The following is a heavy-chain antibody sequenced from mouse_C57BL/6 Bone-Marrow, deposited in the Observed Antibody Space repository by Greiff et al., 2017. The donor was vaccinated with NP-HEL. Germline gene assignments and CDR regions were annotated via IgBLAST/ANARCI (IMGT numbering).Heavy chain of an antibody. CDR2: IYPGNSDT. J-gene: IGHJ2*01. D-gene: IGHD2-4*01. CDR3: TGYDYDRYYFDY. CDR1: GYTFTSYW. Sequence: EVQLQQSGTVLARPGASVKMSCKTSGYTFTSYWMLWVKQRPGQGLEWIGAIYPGNSDTSYNQKFKGKAKLTAVTSASTAYMELSSLTNEDSAVYYCTGYDYDRYYFDYWGQGTTLTVSS. V-gene: IGHV1-5*01.